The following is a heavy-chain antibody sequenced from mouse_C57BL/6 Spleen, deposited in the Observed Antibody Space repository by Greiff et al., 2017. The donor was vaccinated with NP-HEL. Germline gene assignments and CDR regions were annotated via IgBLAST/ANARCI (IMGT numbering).Heavy chain of an antibody. CDR2: IDPSDSET. V-gene: IGHV1-52*01. CDR3: AISQFITTVVEPLWYFDV. D-gene: IGHD1-1*01. J-gene: IGHJ1*03. CDR1: GYTFTSYW. Sequence: QVQLQQPGAELVRPGSSVKLSCKASGYTFTSYWMHWVKQRPIQGLEWIGNIDPSDSETHYNQKFKDKATLTVDKSSSTAYMQLSSLTSEDSAVYYCAISQFITTVVEPLWYFDVWGTGTTVTVSS.